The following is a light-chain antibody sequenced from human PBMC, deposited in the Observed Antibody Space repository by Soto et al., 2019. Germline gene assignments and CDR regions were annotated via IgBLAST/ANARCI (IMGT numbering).Light chain of an antibody. J-gene: IGKJ5*01. CDR1: QNINGY. V-gene: IGKV1-39*01. CDR2: AAA. CDR3: KQSHSTPV. Sequence: DIQMTQSPSSLSASVGDRVTITCRASQNINGYLNWYEHKSAKAPNLLLYAAASLQSGVPSRFSDSGSGTHFTLAISSLQPEEFAMYYGKQSHSTPVVGPGTRLEIK.